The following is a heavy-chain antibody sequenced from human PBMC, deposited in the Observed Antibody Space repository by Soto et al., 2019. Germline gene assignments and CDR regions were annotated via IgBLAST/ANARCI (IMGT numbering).Heavy chain of an antibody. Sequence: GGSLRLSCAASGFTFSSYSMNWVRQAPGKGLEWVSYISSSSSTIYYADSVKGRFTISRDNAKNSLYLQMNSLRAEDTAVYYCARGSPVRTGYYYYYMDVWGKGTTVTVSS. CDR1: GFTFSSYS. CDR3: ARGSPVRTGYYYYYMDV. J-gene: IGHJ6*03. CDR2: ISSSSSTI. V-gene: IGHV3-48*01. D-gene: IGHD3-9*01.